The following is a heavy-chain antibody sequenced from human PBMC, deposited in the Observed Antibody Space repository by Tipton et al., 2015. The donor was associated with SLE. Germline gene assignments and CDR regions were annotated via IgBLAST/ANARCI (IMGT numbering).Heavy chain of an antibody. Sequence: GSLRLSCVASGFTFNIYAMTWVRQAPGKGLEWVSGISYSGGSTYYADSVKGRFTISRDNSKNTLYLQMNSLRAEDTALYYCAKPLLFRGVDDALDVWGQGTLVTVSS. CDR2: ISYSGGST. D-gene: IGHD3-10*01. J-gene: IGHJ3*01. CDR1: GFTFNIYA. V-gene: IGHV3-23*01. CDR3: AKPLLFRGVDDALDV.